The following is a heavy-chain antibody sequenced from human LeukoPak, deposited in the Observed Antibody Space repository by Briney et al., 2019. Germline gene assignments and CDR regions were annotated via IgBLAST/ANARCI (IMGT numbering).Heavy chain of an antibody. Sequence: PGGSLRLSCAASGFTFSSYSMNWVRQAPGKGLEWVSSISSSSSYIYYADSVKGRFTISRDNAKNSLYLQMNSLRAEDTAVYYCARGGGMRSWYDFDYWGQGTLVTVSS. J-gene: IGHJ4*02. CDR2: ISSSSSYI. V-gene: IGHV3-21*01. D-gene: IGHD6-13*01. CDR3: ARGGGMRSWYDFDY. CDR1: GFTFSSYS.